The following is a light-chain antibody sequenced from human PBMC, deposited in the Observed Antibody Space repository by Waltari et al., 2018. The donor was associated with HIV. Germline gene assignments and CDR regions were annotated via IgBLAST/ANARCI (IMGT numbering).Light chain of an antibody. CDR3: QQYDNYSYT. CDR2: KAS. CDR1: QSISSW. V-gene: IGKV1-5*03. Sequence: DIQMTQSPSTLSASVGDGVTITCRTSQSISSWLAWYQQKPGKAPKLLIYKASSLESGVPSRFSGSGSGTEFTLTISSLQPDDFATYYCQQYDNYSYTFGQGTKLEIK. J-gene: IGKJ2*01.